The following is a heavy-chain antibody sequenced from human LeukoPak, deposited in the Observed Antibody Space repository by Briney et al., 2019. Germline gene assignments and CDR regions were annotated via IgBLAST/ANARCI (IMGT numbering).Heavy chain of an antibody. CDR1: GGSISSYY. D-gene: IGHD3-22*01. J-gene: IGHJ4*02. CDR3: ARVNDSSGYYDIDY. V-gene: IGHV4-59*01. CDR2: IYYSGST. Sequence: SETLSLTCTVSGGSISSYYSSWIRQPPGKGLEWIGYIYYSGSTNYNPSLKSRVTISVDTSKNQFSLKLSSVTAADTAVYYCARVNDSSGYYDIDYWGQGTLVTVSS.